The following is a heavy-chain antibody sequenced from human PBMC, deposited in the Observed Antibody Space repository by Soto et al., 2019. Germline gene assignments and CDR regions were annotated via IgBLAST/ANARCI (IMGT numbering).Heavy chain of an antibody. V-gene: IGHV3-21*01. CDR2: ISSSSSYI. CDR1: GFTFSSYS. CDR3: AREEWFGELKQYYYGMDV. J-gene: IGHJ6*02. D-gene: IGHD3-10*01. Sequence: GGSLRLSCAASGFTFSSYSMNWVRQAPGKGLEWVSSISSSSSYIYYGDSVKGRFTISRDNAKNSLYLQMNSLRAEDTAVYYCAREEWFGELKQYYYGMDVWGQGTTVTVSS.